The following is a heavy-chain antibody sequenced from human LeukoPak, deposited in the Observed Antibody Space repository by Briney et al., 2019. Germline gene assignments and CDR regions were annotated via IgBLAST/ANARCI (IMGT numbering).Heavy chain of an antibody. CDR2: ISGSGGST. CDR3: AKDTTDSSGVDY. CDR1: GFTVSSNY. V-gene: IGHV3-23*01. D-gene: IGHD3-22*01. Sequence: GGSLRLSCAASGFTVSSNYMNWVRQAPGKGLEWVSAISGSGGSTYYADSVKGRFTISRDNSKNTLYLQMNSLRAEDTAVYYCAKDTTDSSGVDYWGQGTLVTVSS. J-gene: IGHJ4*02.